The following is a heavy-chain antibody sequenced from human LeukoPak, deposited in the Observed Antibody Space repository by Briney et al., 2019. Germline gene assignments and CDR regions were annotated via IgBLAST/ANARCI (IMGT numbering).Heavy chain of an antibody. CDR1: GITFSSYG. V-gene: IGHV3-23*01. J-gene: IGHJ4*02. Sequence: GGSLRLSCAASGITFSSYGMSWVRQAPGKGLEWVSSISSTGGTTYYADSVKGRFTISRDNSKNTLYLQMNSLRAEDTAVYYCARDLYRIVVVPHYFDYWGQGTLVTVSS. CDR3: ARDLYRIVVVPHYFDY. CDR2: ISSTGGTT. D-gene: IGHD3-22*01.